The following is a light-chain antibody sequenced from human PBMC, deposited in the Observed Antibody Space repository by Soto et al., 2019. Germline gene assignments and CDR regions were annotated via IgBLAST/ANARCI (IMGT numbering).Light chain of an antibody. J-gene: IGKJ1*01. V-gene: IGKV1-39*01. CDR3: QQYNTYPWT. CDR1: QSISSY. CDR2: AAS. Sequence: DIQITQSPSSVSASVGDRVTIPCRASQSISSYLNWYQQKPGKAPKLLIYAASSLQSGVPSRFSGSGSGTDFTLTITSLQPDDFATYYCQQYNTYPWTFGQGTKVDI.